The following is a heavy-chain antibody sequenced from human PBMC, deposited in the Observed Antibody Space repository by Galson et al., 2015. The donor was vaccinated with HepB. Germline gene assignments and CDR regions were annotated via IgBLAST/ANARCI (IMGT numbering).Heavy chain of an antibody. CDR3: ARDRGELYHYDSSGYYDY. Sequence: SLRLSCAASGFTFNTYWMHWIRQAPGKGLVWVSRINSDGSSTSYADSVKGRFTISRDNAKNTLYLQMNSLRAEDTAVYYCARDRGELYHYDSSGYYDYWGQGTLVTVSS. CDR1: GFTFNTYW. V-gene: IGHV3-74*01. D-gene: IGHD3-22*01. CDR2: INSDGSST. J-gene: IGHJ4*02.